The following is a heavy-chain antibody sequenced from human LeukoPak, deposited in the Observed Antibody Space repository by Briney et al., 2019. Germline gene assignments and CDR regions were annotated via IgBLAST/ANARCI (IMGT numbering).Heavy chain of an antibody. D-gene: IGHD3-22*01. CDR3: ARGSNYYYDATADYPRY. CDR1: GYTFSTHY. J-gene: IGHJ4*02. V-gene: IGHV1-46*01. Sequence: ASVKVSCKASGYTFSTHYMHWVRQAPGQGLEWLGIINPSGGTTTYAQKFQGRVTMTRDTSTSTVYMELNTLRSEDTAVYYCARGSNYYYDATADYPRYWGQGTLVTVSS. CDR2: INPSGGTT.